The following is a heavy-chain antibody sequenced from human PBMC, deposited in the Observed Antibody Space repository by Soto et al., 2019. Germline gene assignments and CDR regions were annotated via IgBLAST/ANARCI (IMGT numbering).Heavy chain of an antibody. J-gene: IGHJ6*02. CDR3: ARLGTKAMDV. D-gene: IGHD2-2*01. CDR2: IIPLFGTA. CDR1: GGTFDAYT. V-gene: IGHV1-69*01. Sequence: QVQLVQSGAEVRKPWSSVRVSCKASGGTFDAYTITWVRQAPGQGLEWMGGIIPLFGTANYAQKLQGRVTSTADESTTTAHMELSSLRSEDTAVYFCARLGTKAMDVWGQGTTVTISS.